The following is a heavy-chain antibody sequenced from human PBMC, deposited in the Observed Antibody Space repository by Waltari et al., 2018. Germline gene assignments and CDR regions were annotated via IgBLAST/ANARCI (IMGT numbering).Heavy chain of an antibody. V-gene: IGHV1-8*03. D-gene: IGHD2-15*01. CDR1: GYTFTSYD. J-gene: IGHJ4*02. CDR2: MNPNSGNT. Sequence: QVQLVQSGAEVKKPGASVKVSCKASGYTFTSYDINWVRQATGQGLEWMGGMNPNSGNTGYAQKFQGRVTITRNTSISTAYMELSSLRSEDTAVYYCARPLLGYCSGGSCPDYFDYWGQGTLVTVSS. CDR3: ARPLLGYCSGGSCPDYFDY.